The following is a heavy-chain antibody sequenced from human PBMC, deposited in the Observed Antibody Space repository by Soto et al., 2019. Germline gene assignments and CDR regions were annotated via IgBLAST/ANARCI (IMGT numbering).Heavy chain of an antibody. D-gene: IGHD3-3*01. Sequence: GGSLRLSYAASGFTFSSYAMSWVRQAPGKGLEWVSAISGSGGSTYYADSVKGRFTISRDNSKNTLYLQMNSLRAEDTAVYYCAKDPFWSGYSLQPFDYWGQGTLVTVSS. J-gene: IGHJ4*02. CDR1: GFTFSSYA. CDR2: ISGSGGST. V-gene: IGHV3-23*01. CDR3: AKDPFWSGYSLQPFDY.